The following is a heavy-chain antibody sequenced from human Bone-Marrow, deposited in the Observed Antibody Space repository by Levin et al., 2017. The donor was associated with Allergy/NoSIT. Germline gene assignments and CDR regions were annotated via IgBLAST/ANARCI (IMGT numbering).Heavy chain of an antibody. V-gene: IGHV4-34*01. CDR3: ARTPYWSVKSIAAVWAFDI. Sequence: SETLSLTCAVYGGSFSGYYWSWIRQPPGKGLEWIGEINHSGSTNYNPSLKSRVTISVDTSKNQFSLKLSSVTAADTAVYYCARTPYWSVKSIAAVWAFDIWGQGTMVTVSS. J-gene: IGHJ3*02. CDR1: GGSFSGYY. D-gene: IGHD6-6*01. CDR2: INHSGST.